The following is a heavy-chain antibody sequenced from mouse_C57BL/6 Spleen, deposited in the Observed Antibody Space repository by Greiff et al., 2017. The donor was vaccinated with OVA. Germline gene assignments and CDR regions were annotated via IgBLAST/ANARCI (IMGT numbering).Heavy chain of an antibody. Sequence: EVMLVESGGGLVKPGGSLKLSCAASGFTFSSYAMSWVRQTPEKRLEWVATISDGGSYTYYPDNVKGRFTISRDNAKNNLYRQMSHLKSEDTAMYYCARGPSFITTVVAPFAYWGQGTLVTVSA. CDR3: ARGPSFITTVVAPFAY. J-gene: IGHJ3*01. CDR2: ISDGGSYT. CDR1: GFTFSSYA. D-gene: IGHD1-1*01. V-gene: IGHV5-4*03.